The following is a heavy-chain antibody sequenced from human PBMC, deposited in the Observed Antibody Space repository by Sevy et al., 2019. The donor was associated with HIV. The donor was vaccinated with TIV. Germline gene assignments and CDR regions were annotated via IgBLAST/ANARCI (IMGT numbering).Heavy chain of an antibody. D-gene: IGHD3-9*01. Sequence: GGSLRLSCAASGFSFSKYWMSWVRQVPGKGLEWVANIKEDGSQKNYLESVKGRFTISRDNAKNLLYLQMNNLRADDTAVYYCARDPDILSGYPSHYFDYWGQGTLVTVSS. CDR2: IKEDGSQK. CDR1: GFSFSKYW. J-gene: IGHJ4*02. CDR3: ARDPDILSGYPSHYFDY. V-gene: IGHV3-7*01.